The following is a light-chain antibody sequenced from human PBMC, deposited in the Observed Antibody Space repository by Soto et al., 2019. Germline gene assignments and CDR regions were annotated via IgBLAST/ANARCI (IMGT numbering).Light chain of an antibody. V-gene: IGKV1-9*01. J-gene: IGKJ4*01. Sequence: DIQLTQSPSFLSASVGDRVTITCRASQGISSYLAWYQQKPGKVPKLLIYAASTLHSGVPSRFSGSGSGTEFTLTISSLQPEDFATYYCQQFKTYPLTFGGGTKVEIK. CDR1: QGISSY. CDR2: AAS. CDR3: QQFKTYPLT.